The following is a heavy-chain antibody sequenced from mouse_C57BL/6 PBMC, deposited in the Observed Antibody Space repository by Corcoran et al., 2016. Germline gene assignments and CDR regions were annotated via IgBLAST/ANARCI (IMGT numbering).Heavy chain of an antibody. CDR3: ARREGNYWYFDV. CDR1: GYTFTDYY. D-gene: IGHD2-1*01. J-gene: IGHJ1*03. Sequence: EVQLQQSGPELVKPGASVKISCKASGYTFTDYYMNWVKQSHGKSLEWIGDINPNNGGTSYNQKFKGKATLTVDKSSSTAYMELRSLTSEDSAVYYCARREGNYWYFDVWGTGTTVTVSS. CDR2: INPNNGGT. V-gene: IGHV1-26*01.